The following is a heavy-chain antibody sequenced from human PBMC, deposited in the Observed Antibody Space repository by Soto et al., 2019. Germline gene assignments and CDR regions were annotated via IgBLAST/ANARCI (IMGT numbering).Heavy chain of an antibody. CDR3: ARADPDASVGY. J-gene: IGHJ4*02. CDR1: GGSMSSHY. CDR2: ISYSGST. D-gene: IGHD3-16*01. Sequence: PSETLSLTCTVSGGSMSSHYWTWLRQPPGKELEWIGYISYSGSTYYNPSLKSRVTISADTSRNQFSLKLSSVIAADTAVYYCARADPDASVGYWGQGTLVTVSS. V-gene: IGHV4-59*11.